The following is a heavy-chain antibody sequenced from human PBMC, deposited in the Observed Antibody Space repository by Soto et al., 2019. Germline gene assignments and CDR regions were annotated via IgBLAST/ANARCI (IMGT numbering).Heavy chain of an antibody. V-gene: IGHV3-7*01. J-gene: IGHJ6*02. CDR1: GFTFSSYW. CDR3: ARDPNIVLVPAALRSYYYYYGMDV. Sequence: EVQLVESGGGLVQPGGSLRLSCAASGFTFSSYWMSWVRQAPGKGLEWVANIKQDGSEKYYVDSVKGRFTISRDNAKNSLYLQMNSVRAEDTAVYYCARDPNIVLVPAALRSYYYYYGMDVWGQGTTVTVSS. D-gene: IGHD2-2*01. CDR2: IKQDGSEK.